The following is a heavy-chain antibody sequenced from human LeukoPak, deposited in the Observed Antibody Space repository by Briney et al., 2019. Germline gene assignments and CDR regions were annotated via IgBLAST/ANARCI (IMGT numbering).Heavy chain of an antibody. CDR2: INTNTGNP. J-gene: IGHJ1*01. D-gene: IGHD3-22*01. CDR3: ASSYDSSGYIYFQH. CDR1: GYTFTSYA. V-gene: IGHV7-4-1*02. Sequence: GASVKVSCKASGYTFTSYAMNWVRQAPGQGLEWMGWINTNTGNPTYAQGFTGRFVFSLDTPVSTAYLQISSLKAEDTAVYYCASSYDSSGYIYFQHWGQGTLVTVSS.